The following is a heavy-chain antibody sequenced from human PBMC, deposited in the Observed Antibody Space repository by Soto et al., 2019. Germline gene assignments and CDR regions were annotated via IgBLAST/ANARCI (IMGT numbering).Heavy chain of an antibody. V-gene: IGHV4-4*02. CDR3: PGRPPRSVMGCTYMRR. CDR2: IYHGGIT. D-gene: IGHD2-15*01. J-gene: IGHJ6*01. Sequence: SETLSLTWAVSCSSISSSYWWAWVPQAPGKERQWIGGIYHGGITNYNPSLRSRVIMSVDKSNNESPLRLPSVTAADTAVYSCPGRPPRSVMGCTYMRRWGQG. CDR1: CSSISSSYW.